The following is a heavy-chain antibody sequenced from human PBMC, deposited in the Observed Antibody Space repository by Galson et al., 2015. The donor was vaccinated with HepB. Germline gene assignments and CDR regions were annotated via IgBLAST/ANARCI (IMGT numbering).Heavy chain of an antibody. Sequence: CTVSGGSISSGDYYWSWIRQPPGKGLEWIGYIYYSGSTYYNPSLKSRVTISVDTSKNQFSLKLSSVTAADTAVYYCARVGGDIVVVPAANRAFDIWGQGTMVTVSS. CDR1: GGSISSGDYY. CDR3: ARVGGDIVVVPAANRAFDI. V-gene: IGHV4-30-4*01. D-gene: IGHD2-2*01. CDR2: IYYSGST. J-gene: IGHJ3*02.